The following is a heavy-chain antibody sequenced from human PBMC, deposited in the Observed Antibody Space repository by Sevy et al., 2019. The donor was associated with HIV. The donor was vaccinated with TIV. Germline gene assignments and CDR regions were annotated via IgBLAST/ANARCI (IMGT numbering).Heavy chain of an antibody. V-gene: IGHV3-30*04. CDR1: GFIFNNYA. J-gene: IGHJ4*02. Sequence: GGSLRLSCAVSGFIFNNYAMHWVRQAPGKGLEWAAGISHDGSNKYYGDSVKGRFTISRDNSKNTVYLQMNSLRAEDTAVYYCARVLSTWYYFDYWGQGTLVTVSS. CDR3: ARVLSTWYYFDY. D-gene: IGHD6-13*01. CDR2: ISHDGSNK.